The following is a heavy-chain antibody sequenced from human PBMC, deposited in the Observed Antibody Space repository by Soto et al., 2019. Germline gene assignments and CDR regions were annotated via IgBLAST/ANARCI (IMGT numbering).Heavy chain of an antibody. CDR2: ISGSGVNT. CDR1: GFTFSSYA. Sequence: GGSLRLSCAASGFTFSSYAMSWVRQAPGKGLEWVSAISGSGVNTYYADSVKGRFTISRDSSKNTLYLQMNSLRAEDTAVYYCAKDHRSSGSGSYSEFDYWGQGTLVTVSS. J-gene: IGHJ4*02. D-gene: IGHD3-10*01. V-gene: IGHV3-23*01. CDR3: AKDHRSSGSGSYSEFDY.